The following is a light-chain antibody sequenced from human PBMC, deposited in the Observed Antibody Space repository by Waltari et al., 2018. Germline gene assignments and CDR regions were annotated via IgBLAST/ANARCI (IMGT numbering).Light chain of an antibody. V-gene: IGKV1-5*03. J-gene: IGKJ1*01. CDR1: QSIGGW. CDR2: VTS. CDR3: QQYQDYPWT. Sequence: DIQMTQSPSIMSASVGDRVTITCRASQSIGGWLAWYQQKPVKAPNLLIYVTSILQSGVPSRFSGSGSGTEFTLTISSLQPDDFATYYCQQYQDYPWTFGQGTRVDI.